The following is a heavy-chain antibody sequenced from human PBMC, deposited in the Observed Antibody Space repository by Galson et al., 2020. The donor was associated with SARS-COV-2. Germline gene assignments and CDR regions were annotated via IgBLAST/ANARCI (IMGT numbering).Heavy chain of an antibody. V-gene: IGHV4-59*01. D-gene: IGHD3-16*01. CDR3: ARVGGLGKSDTEAFDI. J-gene: IGHJ3*02. Sequence: SETLSLTCTVSGGSINNYFWSWIRQPPGKGLEWIGYISNSGRTNYDPSLKSRVSISMDTSKNQFYLKIMSVTAADAAVYYCARVGGLGKSDTEAFDIWGQGTMVTVSS. CDR1: GGSINNYF. CDR2: ISNSGRT.